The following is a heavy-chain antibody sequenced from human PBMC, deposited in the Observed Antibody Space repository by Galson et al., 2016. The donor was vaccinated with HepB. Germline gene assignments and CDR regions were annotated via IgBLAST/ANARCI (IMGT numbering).Heavy chain of an antibody. CDR1: GFTFSAYA. Sequence: SLRLSCAASGFTFSAYAMSWVRQAPGKGLEWVSSISGSGANIYYADSVQGRFTVSRDNSKNTLYLQMNSLGAEDTAVYYCAKGAYDSSGSYSYYYYGMDLWGQGTTAIVSS. V-gene: IGHV3-23*01. CDR2: ISGSGANI. CDR3: AKGAYDSSGSYSYYYYGMDL. D-gene: IGHD3-22*01. J-gene: IGHJ6*02.